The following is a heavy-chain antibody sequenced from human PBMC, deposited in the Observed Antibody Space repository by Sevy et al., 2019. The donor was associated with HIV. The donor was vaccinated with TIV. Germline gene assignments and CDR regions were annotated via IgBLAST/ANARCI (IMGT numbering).Heavy chain of an antibody. CDR2: ISGSGGRT. J-gene: IGHJ1*01. D-gene: IGHD3-22*01. Sequence: GGSLRLSCKASGFNFNNYAMSWVRQAPGKGLEWVSTISGSGGRTYTAESVRGRLTISRDNTKRTVYLQMNSLRGDDTAIYSCAKDPYSSGENFQKWGQGARVTVSS. V-gene: IGHV3-23*01. CDR3: AKDPYSSGENFQK. CDR1: GFNFNNYA.